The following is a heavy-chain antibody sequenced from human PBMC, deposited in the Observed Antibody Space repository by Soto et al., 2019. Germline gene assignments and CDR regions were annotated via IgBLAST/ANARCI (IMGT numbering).Heavy chain of an antibody. CDR2: ISGSGGST. CDR1: GFTFSSYA. D-gene: IGHD3-22*01. Sequence: GGSLRLSCAASGFTFSSYAMSWVRQAPGKGLEWVSAISGSGGSTYYADSVKGRFTISRDNSKNTLYLQMNSLRAEDTAVYYCAKDTEGYYYDSSGYFDYWGQGTLVTVSS. J-gene: IGHJ4*02. V-gene: IGHV3-23*01. CDR3: AKDTEGYYYDSSGYFDY.